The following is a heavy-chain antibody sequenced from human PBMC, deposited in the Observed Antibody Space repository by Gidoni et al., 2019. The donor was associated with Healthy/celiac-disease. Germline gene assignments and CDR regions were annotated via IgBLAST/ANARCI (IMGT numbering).Heavy chain of an antibody. Sequence: QVQLVQSGAEVKKPGSSVKVSCKAYGGTFSTYAINWVRQAPGQGLEWMGGIIPIFGTADYAQKFQGRVTITADESTNTAYMELSNLRSEDTAVYYCARGRSVFKSWGYFDLWGRGNLVTVSS. J-gene: IGHJ2*01. CDR2: IIPIFGTA. D-gene: IGHD3-16*01. CDR1: GGTFSTYA. V-gene: IGHV1-69*01. CDR3: ARGRSVFKSWGYFDL.